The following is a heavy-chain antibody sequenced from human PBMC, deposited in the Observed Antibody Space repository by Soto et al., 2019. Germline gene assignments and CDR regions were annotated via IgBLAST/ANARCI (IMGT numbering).Heavy chain of an antibody. CDR3: ARDKYSSGWYNYYYYGMDV. D-gene: IGHD6-19*01. Sequence: LRLSCAASGFTFSSYWMHWVRQAPGKGLVWVSRINSDGSSTSYADSVKGRFTISRDNAKNTLYLQMNSLRAEDTAVYYCARDKYSSGWYNYYYYGMDVWGQGTTVTVSS. CDR1: GFTFSSYW. CDR2: INSDGSST. J-gene: IGHJ6*02. V-gene: IGHV3-74*01.